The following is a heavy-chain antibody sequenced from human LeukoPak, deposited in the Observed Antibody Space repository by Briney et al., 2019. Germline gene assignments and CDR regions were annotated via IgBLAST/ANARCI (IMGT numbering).Heavy chain of an antibody. Sequence: GGSLRLSCAASGFTFSSYAMSWVRQAPGKGLEWVSAISGSGGSTYHADSVKGRLTISRDNSKNTLYLQLNSLRVEDTAVYYCAKVQSWGSRSFDTWGQGTMVTVSS. J-gene: IGHJ3*02. CDR1: GFTFSSYA. CDR2: ISGSGGST. D-gene: IGHD7-27*01. CDR3: AKVQSWGSRSFDT. V-gene: IGHV3-23*01.